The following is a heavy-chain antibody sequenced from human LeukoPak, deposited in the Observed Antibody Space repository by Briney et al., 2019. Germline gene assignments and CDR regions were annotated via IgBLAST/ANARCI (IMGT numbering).Heavy chain of an antibody. J-gene: IGHJ6*02. CDR2: IYHSGST. CDR1: GGSISSGGYY. Sequence: PSETLSLTCTVSGGSISSGGYYWSWIRQPPGKGLEWIGYIYHSGSTYYNPSLKSRVTISVDRSKNQFSLKLSSVTAADTAVYYCARERYDIVVWGQGTTVTVS. V-gene: IGHV4-30-2*01. CDR3: ARERYDIVV.